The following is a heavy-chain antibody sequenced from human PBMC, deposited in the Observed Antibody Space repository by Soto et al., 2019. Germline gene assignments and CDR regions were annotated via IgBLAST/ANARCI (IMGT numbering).Heavy chain of an antibody. J-gene: IGHJ4*02. V-gene: IGHV6-1*01. CDR3: ANMDDV. Sequence: LSLTCAISGDSVSSKSATWNWIRQFPSRGLEWLGRTYYRSKWHNEYAVSVKSRITINPDTSKNQFSLQLNSVTPEDTAVYYCANMDDVWGQGTLVTVS. D-gene: IGHD3-10*02. CDR2: TYYRSKWHN. CDR1: GDSVSSKSAT.